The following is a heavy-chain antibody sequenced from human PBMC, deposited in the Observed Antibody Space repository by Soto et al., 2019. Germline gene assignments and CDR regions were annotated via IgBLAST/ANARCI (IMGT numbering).Heavy chain of an antibody. D-gene: IGHD2-21*01. Sequence: QVQLVQSGAEVKKPGASVKVSCKASGYTFTSYYMHWVRQAPGQGLEWMGIINPSGDNTNYAQKFQGRVTMTRDTSTSTVYMELSSLRSEDTAVYYCARDLSGIPEAYFDYWGQGTLVTVSS. CDR2: INPSGDNT. J-gene: IGHJ4*02. V-gene: IGHV1-46*01. CDR3: ARDLSGIPEAYFDY. CDR1: GYTFTSYY.